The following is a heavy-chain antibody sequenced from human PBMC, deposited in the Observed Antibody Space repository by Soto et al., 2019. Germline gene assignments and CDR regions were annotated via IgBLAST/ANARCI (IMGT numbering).Heavy chain of an antibody. V-gene: IGHV3-20*01. CDR1: GFTFDDYG. Sequence: EVQLVESGGGVVRPGGSLRLSCAASGFTFDDYGMSWVRQAPGKGLEWVSGINWNGGCTGYADSVKGRFTISRDNAKNSLYLQMNSLRVEDTALYHCAVGYCSSTSCYRQDAFDIWGQGTMVTVSS. J-gene: IGHJ3*02. CDR2: INWNGGCT. CDR3: AVGYCSSTSCYRQDAFDI. D-gene: IGHD2-2*02.